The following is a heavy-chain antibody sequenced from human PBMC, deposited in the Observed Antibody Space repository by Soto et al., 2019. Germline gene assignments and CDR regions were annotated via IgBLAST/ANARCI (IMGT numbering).Heavy chain of an antibody. CDR1: GGSISSGDYY. V-gene: IGHV4-30-4*01. CDR3: ARVNHGDSYTSFYYYYGMDV. J-gene: IGHJ6*02. Sequence: SETLSLTCTVSGGSISSGDYYWSWIRQPPGKGLEWIGYIYYSGSTYYNPSLKSRVTISVDTSKNQFSLKLSSVTAADTAVYYCARVNHGDSYTSFYYYYGMDVWGQGTTVTVSS. D-gene: IGHD4-17*01. CDR2: IYYSGST.